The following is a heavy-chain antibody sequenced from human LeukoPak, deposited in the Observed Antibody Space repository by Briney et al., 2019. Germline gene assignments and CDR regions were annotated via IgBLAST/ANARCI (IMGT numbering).Heavy chain of an antibody. Sequence: SFKASGYTFTSYYMHWVRQAPXQGLEWMGIINPSGGSTSYAQKFQGRVTMTRDTSTSTVYMELSSLRSEDTAVYYCARDRGSKRVAYCGGDCYIGYFDLWGRGTLVTVSS. CDR1: GYTFTSYY. CDR2: INPSGGST. CDR3: ARDRGSKRVAYCGGDCYIGYFDL. J-gene: IGHJ2*01. D-gene: IGHD2-21*02. V-gene: IGHV1-46*01.